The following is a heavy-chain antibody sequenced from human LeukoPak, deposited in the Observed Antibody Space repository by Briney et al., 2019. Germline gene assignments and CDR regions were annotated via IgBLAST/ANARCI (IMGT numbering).Heavy chain of an antibody. Sequence: GGSLRLSCAASGFTFSSYWMSWVRQAPGKGLEWVANIKQDGSEKYYVDSVKGRFTISRDNAKNSLYLQMNSLRAEDTAVYYCAKGGVLLWFGELSSNWFDPWGQGTLVTVSS. CDR1: GFTFSSYW. D-gene: IGHD3-10*01. CDR2: IKQDGSEK. V-gene: IGHV3-7*01. CDR3: AKGGVLLWFGELSSNWFDP. J-gene: IGHJ5*02.